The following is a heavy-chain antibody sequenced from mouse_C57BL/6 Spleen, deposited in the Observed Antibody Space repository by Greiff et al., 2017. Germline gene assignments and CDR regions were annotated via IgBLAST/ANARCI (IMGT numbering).Heavy chain of an antibody. CDR1: GYAFSSSW. CDR2: IYPGDGDT. Sequence: VQLQQSGPELVKPGASVKISCKASGYAFSSSWMNWVKQRPGKGLEWIGRIYPGDGDTNYNGKFKGKATRTADKSSSTAYMQLSSLTSEDSAVYFCARRGYDGYYGDFDYWGQGTTLTVSS. V-gene: IGHV1-82*01. J-gene: IGHJ2*01. D-gene: IGHD2-3*01. CDR3: ARRGYDGYYGDFDY.